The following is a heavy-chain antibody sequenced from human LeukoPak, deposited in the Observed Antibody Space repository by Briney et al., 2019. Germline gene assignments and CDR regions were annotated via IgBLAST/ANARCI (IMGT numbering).Heavy chain of an antibody. D-gene: IGHD4-11*01. Sequence: SETLSLTCTVSGGSVSSGGYYWVWIRQRPGKGLEWIGYIYYTGSTSYNPSLKSRLTIAVDTSKNQFSLKLSSVTAADTAVYYCARPLNTVHDTFDVWGQGTMVTVSS. V-gene: IGHV4-31*03. J-gene: IGHJ3*01. CDR3: ARPLNTVHDTFDV. CDR1: GGSVSSGGYY. CDR2: IYYTGST.